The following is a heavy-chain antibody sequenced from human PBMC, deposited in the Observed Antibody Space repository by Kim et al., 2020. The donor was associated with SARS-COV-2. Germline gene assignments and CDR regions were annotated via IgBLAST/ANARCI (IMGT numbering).Heavy chain of an antibody. D-gene: IGHD3-10*01. V-gene: IGHV4-34*01. CDR1: GGSFSGYY. CDR3: ARLNNVVRGVIDY. Sequence: SETLSLTCAVYGGSFSGYYWSWIRQPPGKGLEWIGEINHSGSTNYNPSLKSRVTISVDTSKNQFSLKLSSVTAADTAVYYCARLNNVVRGVIDYWGQGTLVTVSS. J-gene: IGHJ4*02. CDR2: INHSGST.